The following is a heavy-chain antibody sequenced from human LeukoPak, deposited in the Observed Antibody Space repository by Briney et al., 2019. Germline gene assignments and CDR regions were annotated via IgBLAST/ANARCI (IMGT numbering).Heavy chain of an antibody. Sequence: PSETLSLTCTVSGGSISSYYWSWIRQPAGKGLEWIGRIYSSGSTNYNPSLKSRVTISVDTSKNQFSLKLSSVTAADTAVYYCARHYPAAGTFYFDYWGQGTLVTVSS. V-gene: IGHV4-4*07. D-gene: IGHD6-13*01. J-gene: IGHJ4*02. CDR2: IYSSGST. CDR1: GGSISSYY. CDR3: ARHYPAAGTFYFDY.